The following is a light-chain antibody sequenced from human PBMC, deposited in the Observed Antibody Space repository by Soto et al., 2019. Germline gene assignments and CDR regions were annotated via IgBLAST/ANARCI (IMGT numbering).Light chain of an antibody. J-gene: IGLJ1*01. CDR1: SSDVGIYDL. V-gene: IGLV2-23*02. Sequence: QSVLTQPASVSGSPGQSITISCTGTSSDVGIYDLVSWYKHHPGRAPQLIIYEVTKRPSGVSNRFSGSKSGNTASLTISGLQAEDEADYYCCSCAGSSTFVFGTGTKVTVL. CDR2: EVT. CDR3: CSCAGSSTFV.